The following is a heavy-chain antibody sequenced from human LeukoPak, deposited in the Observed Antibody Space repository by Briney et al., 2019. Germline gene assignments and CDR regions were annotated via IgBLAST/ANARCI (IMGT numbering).Heavy chain of an antibody. V-gene: IGHV4-59*08. D-gene: IGHD7-27*01. CDR1: GGSISNYF. CDR2: IYSSGST. CDR3: ARRPTGDPKFDY. J-gene: IGHJ4*02. Sequence: PSETLSVTCSVSGGSISNYFWTWIRQPPGKGLEWIGYIYSSGSTYYNPSLKSRVTISVDTSKNRFSLKLSTVTAADTAVYYCARRPTGDPKFDYWGQGTLVTVSS.